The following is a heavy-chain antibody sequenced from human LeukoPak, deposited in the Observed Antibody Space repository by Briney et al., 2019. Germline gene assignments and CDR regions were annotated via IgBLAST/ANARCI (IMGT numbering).Heavy chain of an antibody. CDR1: GFTVSGNY. J-gene: IGHJ2*01. D-gene: IGHD6-13*01. V-gene: IGHV3-53*01. CDR2: IYTDENT. CDR3: AREGNSSSGYWYFDL. Sequence: GGSLRLSCAASGFTVSGNYMYWVRQAPGKGLEWVSVIYTDENTDYADSVKGRFTISRDNSKNTLYLQMNSLRVDDTAVYYCAREGNSSSGYWYFDLWGRGTLVTVSS.